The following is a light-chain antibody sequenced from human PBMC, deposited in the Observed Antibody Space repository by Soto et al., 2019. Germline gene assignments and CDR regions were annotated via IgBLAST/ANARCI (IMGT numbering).Light chain of an antibody. CDR2: DVI. V-gene: IGLV2-11*01. CDR3: LSYAGSYTLV. Sequence: QSALTQPRSLSGSPGQSVTIACTGTSIDVGGYNYVSWYQQHPGNAPKLMIYDVIKRPSGVPDRFSGSKSGNTASLTLSGLQAEDETDYYCLSYAGSYTLVFGTGTKLTVL. CDR1: SIDVGGYNY. J-gene: IGLJ1*01.